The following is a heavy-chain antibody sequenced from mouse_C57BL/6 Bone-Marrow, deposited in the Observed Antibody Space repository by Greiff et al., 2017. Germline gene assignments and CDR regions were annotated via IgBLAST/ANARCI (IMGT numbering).Heavy chain of an antibody. Sequence: VQLQQSGAELAKPGASVKLSCKASGYTFTSYWMHWVKQRPGQGLEWIGYINPSSGYTKYNQKFKDKATLTADKSSSTAYKQLSSLTYEDSAVYYCASEIDCYYAMDDWGQGTSVTVSS. V-gene: IGHV1-7*01. CDR1: GYTFTSYW. CDR2: INPSSGYT. CDR3: ASEIDCYYAMDD. J-gene: IGHJ4*01. D-gene: IGHD2-4*01.